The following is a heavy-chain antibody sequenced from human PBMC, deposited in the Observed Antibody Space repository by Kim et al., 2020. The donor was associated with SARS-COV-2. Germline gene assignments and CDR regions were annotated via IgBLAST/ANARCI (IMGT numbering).Heavy chain of an antibody. V-gene: IGHV1-46*01. Sequence: STSYAQKFQGRVTMTRDTSTSTVYMELSSLRSEDTAVYYCAGRGVDAFDIWGQGTMVTVSS. D-gene: IGHD3-16*01. CDR3: AGRGVDAFDI. CDR2: ST. J-gene: IGHJ3*02.